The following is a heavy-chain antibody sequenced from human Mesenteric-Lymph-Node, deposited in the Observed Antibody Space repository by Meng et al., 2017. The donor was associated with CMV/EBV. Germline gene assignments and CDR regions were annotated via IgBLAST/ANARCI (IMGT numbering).Heavy chain of an antibody. V-gene: IGHV7-4-1*02. Sequence: QMQLVQSGSELKKPGASVKVSGKASGYTFTDYAVNWVRQAPGQGLESMGWINTNTGNPTYAQGFTGRFVFSLDTSVSTAYLQISSLKSEDTAVYYCARAAGDDYGDYFDYWGQETLVTVSS. CDR1: GYTFTDYA. J-gene: IGHJ4*02. CDR3: ARAAGDDYGDYFDY. CDR2: INTNTGNP. D-gene: IGHD4-17*01.